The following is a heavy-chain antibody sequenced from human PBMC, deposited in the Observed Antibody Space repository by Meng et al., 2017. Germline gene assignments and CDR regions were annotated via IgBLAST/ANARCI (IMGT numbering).Heavy chain of an antibody. CDR2: INSDGSST. Sequence: GESLKISCAASGFTFSSYWIHWVRQAPGKGLVWVSRINSDGSSTSYADSVKGRFTISRDNAKNTLYLQMNSLRAEDTAVYYCARSPHDVDYGDADAFDIWGQGTMVTVSS. J-gene: IGHJ3*02. V-gene: IGHV3-74*01. CDR3: ARSPHDVDYGDADAFDI. CDR1: GFTFSSYW. D-gene: IGHD4-17*01.